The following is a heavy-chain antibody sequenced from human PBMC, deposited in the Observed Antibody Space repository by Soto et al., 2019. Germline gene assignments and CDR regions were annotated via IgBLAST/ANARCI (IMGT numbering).Heavy chain of an antibody. CDR2: MNRDGSEK. CDR3: GRDAGRRFDY. J-gene: IGHJ4*02. Sequence: EVQLVESGGGLVQPGGSLTLSCAASGFTFSSYGMTWARQAPGKGLEWVASMNRDGSEKRYVDSVEGRFTISRDNAKNSLFLQMNSLSPDDTAVYYCGRDAGRRFDYWGQGSLVTVSS. V-gene: IGHV3-7*01. D-gene: IGHD6-13*01. CDR1: GFTFSSYG.